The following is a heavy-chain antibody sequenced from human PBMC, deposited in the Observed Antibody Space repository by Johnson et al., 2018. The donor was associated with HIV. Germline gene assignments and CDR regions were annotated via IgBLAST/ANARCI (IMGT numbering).Heavy chain of an antibody. D-gene: IGHD5-12*01. CDR1: GFTISGYY. CDR3: ARLFDIVATIDAFDI. V-gene: IGHV3-66*04. J-gene: IGHJ3*02. Sequence: VQLVESGGGLVQPGGSLRLSCAASGFTISGYYMSWVRQAPGKVPEWVSVVSSGGTSYYADSVTGRFPVSRENAKNSLYLQMNSLRAEDTALYYCARLFDIVATIDAFDIWGQGTMVTVSS. CDR2: VSSGGTS.